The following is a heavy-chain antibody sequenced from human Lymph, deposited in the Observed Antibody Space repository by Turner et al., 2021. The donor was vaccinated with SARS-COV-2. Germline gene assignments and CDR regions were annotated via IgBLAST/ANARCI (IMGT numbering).Heavy chain of an antibody. CDR1: GYTLTELS. J-gene: IGHJ6*02. CDR2: FEPEDGEI. Sequence: VQLVQSGAEVKKPGPSVKFSFKVSGYTLTELSMHWVRQAPGKGLEWMGGFEPEDGEIIYAQKFQGRVTMTEDTSTDTAYMELSSLRSEETAVYYCATVLCTGSSCYYYGMDVWGQGTTVTVSS. CDR3: ATVLCTGSSCYYYGMDV. D-gene: IGHD2-15*01. V-gene: IGHV1-24*01.